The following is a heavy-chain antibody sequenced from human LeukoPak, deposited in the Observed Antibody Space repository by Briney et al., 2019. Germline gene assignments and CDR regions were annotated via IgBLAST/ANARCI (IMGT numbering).Heavy chain of an antibody. V-gene: IGHV3-43*01. CDR3: ARDRCSSTSCYNTPNWFDP. D-gene: IGHD2-2*02. Sequence: GGSLRLSCAASGFTFDDYTMHWVRQAPGGGLEWVSLISWDGGSTYYADSVKGRFTISRDNAKNSVYLQMNSLRSEDTAFYHCARDRCSSTSCYNTPNWFDPWGQGTLVTVSS. J-gene: IGHJ5*02. CDR1: GFTFDDYT. CDR2: ISWDGGST.